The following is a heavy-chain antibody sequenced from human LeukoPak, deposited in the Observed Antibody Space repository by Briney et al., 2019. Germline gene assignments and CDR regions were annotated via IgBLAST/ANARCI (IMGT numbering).Heavy chain of an antibody. CDR3: ARERVRGGIAAVPQRFDP. CDR2: INPNSGGT. V-gene: IGHV1-2*06. D-gene: IGHD6-13*01. J-gene: IGHJ5*02. CDR1: GYTFTGYY. Sequence: GASVTVSCTASGYTFTGYYMHWVRQAPGQGLGWMGRINPNSGGTNYGRVTTTRDTSISTAYMELSRLRSDDTAVYYCARERVRGGIAAVPQRFDPWGQGTLVTVSS.